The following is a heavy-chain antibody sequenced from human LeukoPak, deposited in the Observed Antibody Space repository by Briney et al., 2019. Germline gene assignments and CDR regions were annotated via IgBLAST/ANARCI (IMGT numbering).Heavy chain of an antibody. CDR1: GYTFTSYG. CDR3: ARDWSYYYDSSGYSFDY. J-gene: IGHJ4*02. D-gene: IGHD3-22*01. V-gene: IGHV1-18*01. CDR2: ISAYNGNT. Sequence: ASVKVSCKASGYTFTSYGISWVRQAPGQGLEWMGWISAYNGNTNYAQKLQGRVTMTTDTSTSTAYMELRSLRSDDTAVYYCARDWSYYYDSSGYSFDYWGQGTLVTVSS.